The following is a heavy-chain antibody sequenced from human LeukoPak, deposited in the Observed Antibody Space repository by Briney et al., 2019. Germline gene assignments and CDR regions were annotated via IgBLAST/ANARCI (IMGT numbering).Heavy chain of an antibody. D-gene: IGHD4-17*01. J-gene: IGHJ4*02. CDR1: GGSISSSNW. V-gene: IGHV4-4*02. Sequence: SETLSLTCAVSGGSISSSNWWSWVRQPPGKGLEWIGEIYHSGSTYYNPSLKSRVTISVDTSRNQFSLKLSSVTAADTAVYYCARHLYGDYANFDYWGQGILVTVSS. CDR3: ARHLYGDYANFDY. CDR2: IYHSGST.